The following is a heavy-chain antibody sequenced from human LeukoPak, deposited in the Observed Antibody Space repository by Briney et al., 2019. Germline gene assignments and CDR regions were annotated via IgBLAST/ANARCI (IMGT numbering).Heavy chain of an antibody. CDR3: ASPSRSSSGFARYAFDI. D-gene: IGHD3-22*01. CDR1: GGSISSYY. Sequence: SETLSLTCTVSGGSISSYYWSWIRQPPGKGLEWIGYIYDSGSTNYNPSLKSRVTISVDTSKNQFSLKLSSVTAADTAVYYCASPSRSSSGFARYAFDIWGQGTMVTVSS. J-gene: IGHJ3*02. V-gene: IGHV4-59*08. CDR2: IYDSGST.